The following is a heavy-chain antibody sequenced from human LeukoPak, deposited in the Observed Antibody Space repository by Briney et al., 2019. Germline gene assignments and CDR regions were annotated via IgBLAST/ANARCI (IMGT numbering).Heavy chain of an antibody. Sequence: GASVKVSCKASGYTFTGYYMHWVRQAPGQGLEWMGWINPNSGGTNYAQKFQGRVTMTRDTSISTAYMELSRLRSDDTAVYYCARVNSGYDYGWSYWGQGTLVTVSS. CDR1: GYTFTGYY. CDR2: INPNSGGT. CDR3: ARVNSGYDYGWSY. J-gene: IGHJ4*02. D-gene: IGHD5-12*01. V-gene: IGHV1-2*02.